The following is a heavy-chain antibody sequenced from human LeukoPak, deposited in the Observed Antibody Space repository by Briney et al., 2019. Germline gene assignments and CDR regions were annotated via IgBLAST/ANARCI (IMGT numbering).Heavy chain of an antibody. Sequence: GSLRLSCAASEFYWMHWFRQAPGKGLVWVSRINPDGSVTSYADSVKGRFTISRDNAKNSLYLQMNSLRAEDTAVYYCARGCRSSGCIDYWGQGTLVTVSS. D-gene: IGHD6-19*01. CDR2: INPDGSVT. CDR3: ARGCRSSGCIDY. V-gene: IGHV3-74*01. J-gene: IGHJ4*02. CDR1: EFYW.